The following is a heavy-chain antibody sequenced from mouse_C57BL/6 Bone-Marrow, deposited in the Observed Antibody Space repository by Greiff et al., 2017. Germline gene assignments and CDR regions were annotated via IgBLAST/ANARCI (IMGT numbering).Heavy chain of an antibody. Sequence: QVQLQQPGAELVKPGASVKVSCKASGYTFTSYWMHWVKQRPGQGLEWIGRIHPSDSDTNYNQKFKGKATLTVDKSSSTAYMQLSSLTSEYSAVYSCAIYSNYVRYFDYWGQGTTLTVSS. CDR1: GYTFTSYW. J-gene: IGHJ2*01. D-gene: IGHD2-5*01. V-gene: IGHV1-74*01. CDR2: IHPSDSDT. CDR3: AIYSNYVRYFDY.